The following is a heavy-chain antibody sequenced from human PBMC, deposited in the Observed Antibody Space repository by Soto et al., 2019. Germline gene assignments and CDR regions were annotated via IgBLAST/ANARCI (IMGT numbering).Heavy chain of an antibody. CDR2: ISGSGGST. CDR1: GFTFSSYA. Sequence: EVQLLESGGGLVQPGGSLRLSCAASGFTFSSYAMGWVRQAPGKGLELVSAISGSGGSTYYADSVKGRFTISRDNSKKTLYLQMNSLRAGDTAVYYCAKAGYCSSATCAARYYYMDVWGKGTTVTVSS. V-gene: IGHV3-23*01. J-gene: IGHJ6*03. CDR3: AKAGYCSSATCAARYYYMDV. D-gene: IGHD2-2*01.